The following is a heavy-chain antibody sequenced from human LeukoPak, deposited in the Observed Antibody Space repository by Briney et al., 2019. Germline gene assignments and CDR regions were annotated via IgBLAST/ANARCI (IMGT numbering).Heavy chain of an antibody. Sequence: SETLSLTCTVSGGSISSGGYYWSWICQHPGKGLEWIEYIYYSGSTYYNPSLKGRVTISVDTSKNQFSLKLSSVTAADTAVYYCARVDRPKSFDYWGQGTLVTVSS. CDR2: IYYSGST. V-gene: IGHV4-31*03. D-gene: IGHD6-6*01. CDR1: GGSISSGGYY. J-gene: IGHJ4*02. CDR3: ARVDRPKSFDY.